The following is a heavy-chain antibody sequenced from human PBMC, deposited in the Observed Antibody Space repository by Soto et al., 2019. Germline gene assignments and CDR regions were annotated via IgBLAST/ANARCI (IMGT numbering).Heavy chain of an antibody. Sequence: EVQLVESGGGLVQPGGSLRLSCLASEFTFNTYWMNWVRQAPGKGLEWVANIKDDGSEKYYVDSVKGRFTISRDNAKNSLYLQMISLRGEDTAVYYCARDWGTPGRGSAVGYYYHYGMDVWGQGTTVTVSS. CDR2: IKDDGSEK. CDR3: ARDWGTPGRGSAVGYYYHYGMDV. CDR1: EFTFNTYW. J-gene: IGHJ6*02. D-gene: IGHD6-13*01. V-gene: IGHV3-7*05.